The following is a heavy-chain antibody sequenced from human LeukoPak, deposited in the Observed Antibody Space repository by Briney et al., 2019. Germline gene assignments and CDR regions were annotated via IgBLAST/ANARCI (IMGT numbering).Heavy chain of an antibody. Sequence: SVKVSCKSSGYTFTGYHMHWVRQAPGQGLEWMGWINPNSGGTNYAQKFQGWVTMTRDTSISTAYMELSRLRSDDTAVYYCARGELLWFGDKFSHCDYWGQGTLVTVSS. CDR3: ARGELLWFGDKFSHCDY. V-gene: IGHV1-2*04. D-gene: IGHD3-10*01. CDR1: GYTFTGYH. J-gene: IGHJ4*02. CDR2: INPNSGGT.